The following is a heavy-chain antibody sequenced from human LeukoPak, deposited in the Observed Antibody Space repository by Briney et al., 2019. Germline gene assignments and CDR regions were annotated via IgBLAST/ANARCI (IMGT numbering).Heavy chain of an antibody. CDR2: ISWNSGSI. CDR1: GFTFDDYA. D-gene: IGHD6-19*01. CDR3: AKDHLILGAVAGLFDY. Sequence: GGSLRLSCAASGFTFDDYAMHWVRQAPGKGLEWVSGISWNSGSIGYADSVKGRFTISRDNAKNSLYLQMNSLRAEDSALYYCAKDHLILGAVAGLFDYWGQGTLVTVSS. J-gene: IGHJ4*02. V-gene: IGHV3-9*01.